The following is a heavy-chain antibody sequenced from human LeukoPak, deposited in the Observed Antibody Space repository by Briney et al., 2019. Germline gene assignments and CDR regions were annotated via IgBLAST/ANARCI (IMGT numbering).Heavy chain of an antibody. CDR2: ISSSSSTI. Sequence: GGSVRLSCAASGFTFSNYNMNWVRQAPGKGLEWVSYISSSSSTIYYADSVKGRFTISRDNAKNSLYLQMNSLRAEDTAVYYCARRRDGYNYEADHWGQGTLVTVSS. CDR1: GFTFSNYN. CDR3: ARRRDGYNYEADH. J-gene: IGHJ4*02. V-gene: IGHV3-48*01. D-gene: IGHD5-24*01.